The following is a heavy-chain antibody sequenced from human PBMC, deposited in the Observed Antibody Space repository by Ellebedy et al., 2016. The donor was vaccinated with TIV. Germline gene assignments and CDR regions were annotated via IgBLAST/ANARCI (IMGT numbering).Heavy chain of an antibody. CDR3: AKGYYDRSGYHYYYYGMDV. Sequence: GESLKISCAVSGFTFSTYDMYWVRQAPGKGLEWVAVMSYDGSNKYYVDSVKGRFTISIDNSTNTLNLQMNRLRAEYTAVYYCAKGYYDRSGYHYYYYGMDVWGQGTTVTGSS. CDR2: MSYDGSNK. CDR1: GFTFSTYD. V-gene: IGHV3-30*18. J-gene: IGHJ6*02. D-gene: IGHD3-22*01.